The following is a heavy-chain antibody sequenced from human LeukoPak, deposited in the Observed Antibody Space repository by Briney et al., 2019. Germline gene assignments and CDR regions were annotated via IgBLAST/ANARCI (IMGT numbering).Heavy chain of an antibody. D-gene: IGHD6-6*01. CDR3: ARDQAESSGFGY. CDR1: GFTFSSYG. Sequence: GRSLRLSCAASGFTFSSYGMHWVRQAPGKGLEWVAVIWYDGSNKYYADSVKGRFTISRDNSKNTLYLQMNSLRAEDTAVYYCARDQAESSGFGYWGQGTLVTVSS. J-gene: IGHJ4*02. V-gene: IGHV3-33*01. CDR2: IWYDGSNK.